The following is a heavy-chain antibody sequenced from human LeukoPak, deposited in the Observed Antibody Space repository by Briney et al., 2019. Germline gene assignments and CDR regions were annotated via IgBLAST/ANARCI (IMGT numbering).Heavy chain of an antibody. J-gene: IGHJ3*02. CDR3: ARGFGHYDILTGYYFDI. CDR2: IYYSGST. CDR1: GGSISSYY. D-gene: IGHD3-9*01. V-gene: IGHV4-59*01. Sequence: SETLSLTCTVSGGSISSYYWSWIRQPPGKGQEWIGYIYYSGSTNYNPSLKSRVTISVDTSKNQFSLKLSSVTAADTAVYYCARGFGHYDILTGYYFDIWGQGTMVTVSS.